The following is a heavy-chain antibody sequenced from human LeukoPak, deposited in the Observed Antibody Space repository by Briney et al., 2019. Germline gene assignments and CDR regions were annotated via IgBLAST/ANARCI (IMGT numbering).Heavy chain of an antibody. Sequence: GGSLRLSCAASGFTFSSYSMNWVRQAPGKGLEWVSSISSSSSYIYYADSVKGRFTISRDNAKNSLYLQMNSLRAEDTAVYYCARANVRASSNLELGPPGNDYWGQGTLVTVSS. CDR1: GFTFSSYS. V-gene: IGHV3-21*01. CDR2: ISSSSSYI. J-gene: IGHJ4*02. CDR3: ARANVRASSNLELGPPGNDY. D-gene: IGHD1-7*01.